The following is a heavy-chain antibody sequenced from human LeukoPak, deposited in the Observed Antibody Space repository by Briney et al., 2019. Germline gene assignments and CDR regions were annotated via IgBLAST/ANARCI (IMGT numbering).Heavy chain of an antibody. J-gene: IGHJ4*02. CDR3: ARSLGYCSGGSCYPFDC. CDR1: GFSFSSFW. V-gene: IGHV3-7*04. Sequence: GGSLRFSCAASGFSFSSFWMTWVRQTPGKGLEWVANIKQDGSEIYYVDSLKGRFIISRDNAKSSLYLQMNSLRAEDTAVYYCARSLGYCSGGSCYPFDCWGQGTLVTVSS. CDR2: IKQDGSEI. D-gene: IGHD2-15*01.